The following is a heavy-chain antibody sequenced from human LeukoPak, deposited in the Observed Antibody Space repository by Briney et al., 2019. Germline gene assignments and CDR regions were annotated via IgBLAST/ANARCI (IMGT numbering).Heavy chain of an antibody. CDR2: IYHTGDT. J-gene: IGHJ5*02. CDR3: AGLSAYDAGFDP. D-gene: IGHD5-12*01. CDR1: GASMRGYF. Sequence: SETLSLTCTVSGASMRGYFWNWIRQPPGKGLEWVGQIYHTGDTDYSPSLKSRLTISVDTSKSHFSLKLNSVTAADTAVYYCAGLSAYDAGFDPWGQGALVTASS. V-gene: IGHV4-59*01.